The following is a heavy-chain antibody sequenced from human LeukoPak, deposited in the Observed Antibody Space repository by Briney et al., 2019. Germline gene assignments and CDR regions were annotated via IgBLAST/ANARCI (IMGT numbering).Heavy chain of an antibody. V-gene: IGHV1-2*02. CDR1: VYTFTTFY. CDR2: INPNIAGT. Sequence: GASVKVSRKTSVYTFTTFYLNWVRHTPGQGPEWIGGINPNIAGTNYAQKFQGRATLTRETSLSTVYLELRRLRSDDTAIFFCARDLLSSYQGRSPLSADYGMDVGGQGATVTVSS. D-gene: IGHD5-12*01. CDR3: ARDLLSSYQGRSPLSADYGMDV. J-gene: IGHJ6*02.